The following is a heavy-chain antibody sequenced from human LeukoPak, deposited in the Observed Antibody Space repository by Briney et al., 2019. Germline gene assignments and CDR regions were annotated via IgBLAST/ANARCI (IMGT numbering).Heavy chain of an antibody. J-gene: IGHJ4*02. CDR3: ARGDLASEVFDY. D-gene: IGHD2-21*02. Sequence: SETLSLTCGVYGVSISNYYWSWIRQPPGKGLEWIGYIYYSGSTYYNPSLKSRVTISVDTSKNQFSLKLSSVTAADTAVYYCARGDLASEVFDYWGQGTLVTVSS. V-gene: IGHV4-30-4*01. CDR1: GVSISNYY. CDR2: IYYSGST.